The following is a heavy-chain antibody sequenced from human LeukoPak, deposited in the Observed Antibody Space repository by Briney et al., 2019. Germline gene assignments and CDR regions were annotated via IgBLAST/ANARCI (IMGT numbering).Heavy chain of an antibody. CDR1: GFTFSSYA. J-gene: IGHJ2*01. Sequence: QPGGSLQLSCAASGFTFSSYAMSWVRQAPGKGLEWVSAISGSGGRTYYADSGKGRFTISRHNSKNTLYLQMNSLRAEDTAVYYCAKDPNYYDSSGYYWGRDWYFDLWGRGTLVTVSS. V-gene: IGHV3-23*01. CDR2: ISGSGGRT. CDR3: AKDPNYYDSSGYYWGRDWYFDL. D-gene: IGHD3-22*01.